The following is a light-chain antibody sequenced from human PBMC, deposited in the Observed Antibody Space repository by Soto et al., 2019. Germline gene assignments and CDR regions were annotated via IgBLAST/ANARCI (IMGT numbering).Light chain of an antibody. CDR2: GAS. V-gene: IGKV3-20*01. CDR3: QQYVSIPLT. CDR1: QSVGTY. Sequence: EIVLTQSPGTLSLSPGERATLSCRASQSVGTYLAWYQQKPGQAPRLLMYGASSRATGIPDRLSGSGSGTDFTLTISRLEPDDLAVYYCQQYVSIPLTFGGGTKVDIK. J-gene: IGKJ4*01.